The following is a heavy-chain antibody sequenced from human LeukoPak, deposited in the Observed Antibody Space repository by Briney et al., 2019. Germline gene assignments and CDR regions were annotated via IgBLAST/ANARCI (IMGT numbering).Heavy chain of an antibody. CDR3: ARGNYLLYMDV. D-gene: IGHD1-7*01. CDR2: ISSSSSYI. J-gene: IGHJ6*03. CDR1: GFTFSSYS. Sequence: GGSLRFSCAASGFTFSSYSMNWVRQAPGKGLEWVSSISSSSSYIYYADSVKGRFTISRDNAKNSLYLQMNSLRAEDTAVYYCARGNYLLYMDVWGKGTTVTVSS. V-gene: IGHV3-21*01.